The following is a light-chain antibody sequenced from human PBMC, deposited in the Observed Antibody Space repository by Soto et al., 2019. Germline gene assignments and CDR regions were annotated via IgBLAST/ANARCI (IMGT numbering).Light chain of an antibody. V-gene: IGKV1-5*03. Sequence: DIQITQSPSTLSASVGDRVHITCRASQSIRTWLTWYQQRPGKAPKLLIYKASNLENGVPSRFSGSGSGTEFTLTINSLQPEDLATYYCQQYITYPTFGQGTKV. CDR1: QSIRTW. CDR2: KAS. CDR3: QQYITYPT. J-gene: IGKJ1*01.